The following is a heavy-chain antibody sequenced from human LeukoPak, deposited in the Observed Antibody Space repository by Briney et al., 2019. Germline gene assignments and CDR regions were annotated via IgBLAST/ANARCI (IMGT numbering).Heavy chain of an antibody. CDR1: GFTFSIYA. CDR2: ISGSGGST. J-gene: IGHJ6*02. Sequence: GGSLRLSCAASGFTFSIYAMSWVRQAPGKGLEWVSAISGSGGSTYYADSVKGRFTISRDNSKNTLYLQMNSLRAEDTAVYYCAKGSYYYYYYGMDVWGRGTTVTVSS. V-gene: IGHV3-23*01. CDR3: AKGSYYYYYYGMDV.